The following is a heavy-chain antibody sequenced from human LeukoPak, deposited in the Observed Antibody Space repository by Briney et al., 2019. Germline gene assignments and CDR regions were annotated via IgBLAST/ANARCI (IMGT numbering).Heavy chain of an antibody. Sequence: PSQTLSLTCTVSGGSISSGSYYWSWIRQPAGKGLEWIGRIYTSGSTNYNPSLKSRVTISVDTSKNQFSLKLSSVTAADTAVYYCARGWAAAGYYYYYMDVWGKGTTVTVSS. D-gene: IGHD6-13*01. CDR3: ARGWAAAGYYYYYMDV. V-gene: IGHV4-61*02. CDR2: IYTSGST. J-gene: IGHJ6*03. CDR1: GGSISSGSYY.